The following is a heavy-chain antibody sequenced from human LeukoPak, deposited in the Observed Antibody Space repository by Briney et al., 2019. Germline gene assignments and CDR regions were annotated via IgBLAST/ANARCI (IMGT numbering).Heavy chain of an antibody. J-gene: IGHJ5*02. CDR2: IIPIFGTA. CDR1: GGTFSSYA. Sequence: SVNVSCKASGGTFSSYAISWVRQAPGQALEWMGGIIPIFGTANYAQKFQGRVTITADESTSTAYMELSSLRSEDTAVYYCARGSQGWFDPWGQGTLVTVSS. CDR3: ARGSQGWFDP. V-gene: IGHV1-69*13.